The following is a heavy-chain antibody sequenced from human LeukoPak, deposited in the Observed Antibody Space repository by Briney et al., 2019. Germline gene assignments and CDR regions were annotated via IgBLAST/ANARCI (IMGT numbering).Heavy chain of an antibody. CDR2: ISSSSSYI. D-gene: IGHD5-18*01. Sequence: GGSLRLSCAASGFTFSSYSMNWVRQAPGKGLEWVSSISSSSSYIYYADSVKGRFTISRDNAKNSLYLQMNSLGAEDTAVYYCARDKDTAMVGDLIDYWGQGTLVTVSS. CDR3: ARDKDTAMVGDLIDY. CDR1: GFTFSSYS. V-gene: IGHV3-21*01. J-gene: IGHJ4*02.